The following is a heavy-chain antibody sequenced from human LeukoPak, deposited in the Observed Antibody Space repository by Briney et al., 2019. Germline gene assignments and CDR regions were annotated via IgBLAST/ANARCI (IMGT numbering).Heavy chain of an antibody. CDR3: ARFLWFGGPFDP. J-gene: IGHJ5*02. V-gene: IGHV4-61*01. D-gene: IGHD3-10*01. CDR2: ISYSGST. Sequence: SETLSLTCTASGGSARSDSYYWNWIRQPPGKGLEWIGYISYSGSTNYNPSLKSRVTISLDTSKNQFSLKLRSVTAADTAMYYCARFLWFGGPFDPWGQGTLVTVSS. CDR1: GGSARSDSYY.